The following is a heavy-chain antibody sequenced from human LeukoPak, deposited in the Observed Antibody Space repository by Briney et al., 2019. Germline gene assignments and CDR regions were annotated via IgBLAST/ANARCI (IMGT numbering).Heavy chain of an antibody. J-gene: IGHJ4*02. CDR2: ISWNSGSI. D-gene: IGHD4-23*01. CDR1: GFTFDDYA. CDR3: ATTVDDY. V-gene: IGHV3-9*01. Sequence: GRSLRLSCAASGFTFDDYAMHWVRQAPGKGLEWVSGISWNSGSIGYADSVKGRFTISRDNAKNSLYLQMNSLRAEDTALYYCATTVDDYWGQGTLVTVSS.